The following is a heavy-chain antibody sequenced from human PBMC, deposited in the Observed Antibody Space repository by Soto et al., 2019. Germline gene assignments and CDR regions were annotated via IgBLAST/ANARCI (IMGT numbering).Heavy chain of an antibody. CDR1: GYTLTELS. V-gene: IGHV1-24*01. Sequence: GASVKVSCKVSGYTLTELSMHWVRQAPGKGLEWMGGFDPEDGETIYAQKFQGRVTMTEDTSTDTAYMELSSLRSEDTAVYYCATLSHDFWSGPNNWFDPWGQGTLVTVSS. CDR3: ATLSHDFWSGPNNWFDP. D-gene: IGHD3-3*01. CDR2: FDPEDGET. J-gene: IGHJ5*02.